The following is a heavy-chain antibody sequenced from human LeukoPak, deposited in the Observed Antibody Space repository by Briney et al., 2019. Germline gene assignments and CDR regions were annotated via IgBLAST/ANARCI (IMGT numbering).Heavy chain of an antibody. D-gene: IGHD6-19*01. CDR2: ISSSSSYI. J-gene: IGHJ6*03. CDR3: AKCSGWFVRGKDYYYYYMDV. Sequence: GGSLRLSCAASGFTFSSYSMNWVRQAPGKGLEWVSSISSSSSYIYYADSVKGRFTVSRDNAKNSLYLQMNSLRAEDTAVYYCAKCSGWFVRGKDYYYYYMDVWGKGTTVTVSS. V-gene: IGHV3-21*04. CDR1: GFTFSSYS.